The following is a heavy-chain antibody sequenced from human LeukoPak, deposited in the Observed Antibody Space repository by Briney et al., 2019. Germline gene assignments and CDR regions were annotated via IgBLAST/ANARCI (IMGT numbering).Heavy chain of an antibody. D-gene: IGHD6-13*01. CDR2: IRSKADSYTT. Sequence: GGSLRLSCAASGFTFSNAWMSWVRQASGKGLEWLGRIRSKADSYTTAYAASVKGRFIVSRDDSKNTAYLQMNSLKTEDTAVYYCRAAADLNDYWGQGTLVTVSS. J-gene: IGHJ4*02. CDR3: RAAADLNDY. CDR1: GFTFSNAW. V-gene: IGHV3-73*01.